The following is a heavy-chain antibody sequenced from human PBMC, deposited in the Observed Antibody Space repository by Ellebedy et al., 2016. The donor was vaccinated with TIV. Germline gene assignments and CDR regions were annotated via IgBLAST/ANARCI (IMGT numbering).Heavy chain of an antibody. CDR3: AIGDGSSWFFR. CDR2: IVGTGA. Sequence: PGGSLRLSCAASGFTFRSYAMAWGRQAPGKGLEWVSGIVGTGAQRYADSVKGRFTISRDNARKSLFLQMNSLRGEDTAVYYCAIGDGSSWFFRWGQGTLVTVSS. J-gene: IGHJ5*02. D-gene: IGHD6-13*01. V-gene: IGHV3-23*01. CDR1: GFTFRSYA.